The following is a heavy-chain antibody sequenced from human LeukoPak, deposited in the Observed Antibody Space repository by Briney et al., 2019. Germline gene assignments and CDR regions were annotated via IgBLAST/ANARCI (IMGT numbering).Heavy chain of an antibody. J-gene: IGHJ3*02. CDR2: VHPSGGST. CDR3: ARVRFSSGWYIAFDM. CDR1: GDTLNSNY. D-gene: IGHD6-19*01. V-gene: IGHV1-46*02. Sequence: ASVKVSRKASGDTLNSNYVQWVRQAPGQGVEWMGIVHPSGGSTTYAQKFQGRVTMTRDTSTRTVYMELSSLRSEDTAMYYCARVRFSSGWYIAFDMWGQGTMVTVSS.